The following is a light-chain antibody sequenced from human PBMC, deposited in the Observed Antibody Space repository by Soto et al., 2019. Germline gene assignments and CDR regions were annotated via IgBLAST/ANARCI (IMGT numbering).Light chain of an antibody. V-gene: IGLV2-14*01. Sequence: QSALTQPASVSGSPGQSITISCTGTSSDVGGYNYVSWYQQHPGKAPKLMIYYVSNRPSGVSNRFSGSKSGNTASLTISGLQAEDEGHYYCSSFTSTNTVLFGGGTKLTVL. CDR1: SSDVGGYNY. CDR2: YVS. CDR3: SSFTSTNTVL. J-gene: IGLJ2*01.